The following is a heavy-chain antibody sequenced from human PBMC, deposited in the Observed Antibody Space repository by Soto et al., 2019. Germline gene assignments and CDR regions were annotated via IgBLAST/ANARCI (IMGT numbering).Heavy chain of an antibody. CDR1: AFTFSSYD. Sequence: GASLRLYFAASAFTFSSYDMHWLGQSSGKGLEWVAVISYDGSNKYYADSVKGRFTISRDNSKNTLYLQMNSLRAEDTAVYYCARKGLGYCSSTSCPFDYWGQGTLVTVSS. CDR3: ARKGLGYCSSTSCPFDY. V-gene: IGHV3-30-3*01. J-gene: IGHJ4*02. D-gene: IGHD2-2*01. CDR2: ISYDGSNK.